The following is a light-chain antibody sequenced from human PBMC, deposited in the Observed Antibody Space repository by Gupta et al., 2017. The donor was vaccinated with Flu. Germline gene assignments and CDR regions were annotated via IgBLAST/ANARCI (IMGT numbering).Light chain of an antibody. CDR1: QSVSSSQ. V-gene: IGKV3D-20*01. CDR2: GAS. CDR3: QQYGSSSGLT. Sequence: EIVLTQSPATLSLSPGERATLFCGASQSVSSSQLAWYQQKPGLAPRLLIYGASSRATGIPERFSGSGGTDFTLTISRLEPEDFALYYCQQYGSSSGLTFGGGTKVELK. J-gene: IGKJ4*01.